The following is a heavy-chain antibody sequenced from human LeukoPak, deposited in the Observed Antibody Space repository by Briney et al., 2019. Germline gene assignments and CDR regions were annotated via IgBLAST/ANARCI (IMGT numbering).Heavy chain of an antibody. Sequence: GASVKVSCKASGYTFTGNYIHWVRQAPGQGLEWMGWINPNSGGTKFAQNFQGRVTMTRDTSISTAYMELNRLRSDDTAIYYCTRDSGSYLSTYFQYWGQGTLVTVSS. D-gene: IGHD1-26*01. CDR3: TRDSGSYLSTYFQY. CDR2: INPNSGGT. J-gene: IGHJ1*01. CDR1: GYTFTGNY. V-gene: IGHV1-2*02.